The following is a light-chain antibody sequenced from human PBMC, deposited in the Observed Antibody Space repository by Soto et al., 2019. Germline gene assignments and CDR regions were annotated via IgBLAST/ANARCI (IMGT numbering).Light chain of an antibody. V-gene: IGKV1-5*01. CDR3: QQYNDYST. CDR1: ESISRW. J-gene: IGKJ1*01. Sequence: DIQMTPSTSTLSASVGYRVSITCRSSESISRWLALFQQKPGKAPNLLIYDASILQSGVPSRFSGSGSGTDFTLTISSLQPEDFVTYYCQQYNDYSTLGQGTKVDI. CDR2: DAS.